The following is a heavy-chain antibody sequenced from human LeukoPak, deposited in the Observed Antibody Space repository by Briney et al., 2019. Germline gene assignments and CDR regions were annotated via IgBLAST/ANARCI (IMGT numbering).Heavy chain of an antibody. Sequence: TSETLSLTCTVSGGSISSYYWSWIRQPPGKGLEWIGYIYNSGSTNYNPSLKSRVTISVDTSKNQFSLKLSSVTAADTAVYYCARLLYYYYMDVWGKGTTVTISS. CDR2: IYNSGST. CDR3: ARLLYYYYMDV. D-gene: IGHD2/OR15-2a*01. J-gene: IGHJ6*03. V-gene: IGHV4-59*01. CDR1: GGSISSYY.